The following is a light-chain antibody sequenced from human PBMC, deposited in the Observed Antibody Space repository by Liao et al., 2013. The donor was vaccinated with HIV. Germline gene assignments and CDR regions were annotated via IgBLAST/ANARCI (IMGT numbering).Light chain of an antibody. Sequence: SYELTQPPSVSVAPGKTASITCGGNNIGSKSVHWYQQRPGQAPVLVIYYDSARPSGIPERFSGSNSGNTATLTISRVEAGDEADYYCQVWDSSSDHVVFGGGTKLTVL. CDR1: NIGSKS. CDR3: QVWDSSSDHVV. CDR2: YDS. V-gene: IGLV3-21*04. J-gene: IGLJ2*01.